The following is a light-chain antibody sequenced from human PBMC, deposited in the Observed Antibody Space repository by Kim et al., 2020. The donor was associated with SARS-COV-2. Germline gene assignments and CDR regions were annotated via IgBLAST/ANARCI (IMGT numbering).Light chain of an antibody. Sequence: QSVLTQPPSVSGAPGQRVTISCTGSRSNFGAGYDVHWYQQLPGAAPKLLISDNSNRPSGVPDRFSGSRSGTSASLAITGLQFEDEADYYCQSYDSSLSGWVFGGGTQLTVL. V-gene: IGLV1-40*01. CDR1: RSNFGAGYD. CDR3: QSYDSSLSGWV. CDR2: DNS. J-gene: IGLJ3*02.